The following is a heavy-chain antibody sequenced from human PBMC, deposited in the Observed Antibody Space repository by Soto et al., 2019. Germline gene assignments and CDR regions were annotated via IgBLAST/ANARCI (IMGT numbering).Heavy chain of an antibody. J-gene: IGHJ5*02. CDR1: GFTFSNYA. D-gene: IGHD6-13*01. CDR2: ISGSGGST. CDR3: AKHSSSWYKGWFDP. V-gene: IGHV3-23*01. Sequence: GGSLRLSCAASGFTFSNYAMSWVRQAPGKGLEWVSAISGSGGSTYYADSVKGRFTISRDNSMYTLYLQMNSLRAEDTAVYYCAKHSSSWYKGWFDPWGQGTLVTVSS.